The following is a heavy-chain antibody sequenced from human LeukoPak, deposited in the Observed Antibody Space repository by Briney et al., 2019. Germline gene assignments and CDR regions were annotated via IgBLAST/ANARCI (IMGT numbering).Heavy chain of an antibody. V-gene: IGHV4-4*07. CDR1: GGSISSYY. D-gene: IGHD6-6*01. CDR3: ARVASSSDLYYFDY. Sequence: SETLSLTCTVSGGSISSYYWSWIRQPAGKGLEWIGRIYTSGSTNYNPSLKSRVTMSVDTSKNQFSLKPSSVTAADTAVYYCARVASSSDLYYFDYWGQGTLVTVSS. CDR2: IYTSGST. J-gene: IGHJ4*02.